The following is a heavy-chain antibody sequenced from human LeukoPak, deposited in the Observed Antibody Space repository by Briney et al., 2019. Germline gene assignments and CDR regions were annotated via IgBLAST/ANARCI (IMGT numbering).Heavy chain of an antibody. Sequence: GASVKVSCKASGYTFTRYYMHWVRQAPGQGLEWMGWINPNSGGTDYAQKFQGRVTMTRDTSISTAYMEMSRLRSDDTAVYYCAREELGYCSSASCRDWFDPWGQGTLVTVSS. J-gene: IGHJ5*02. D-gene: IGHD2-2*01. V-gene: IGHV1-2*02. CDR2: INPNSGGT. CDR3: AREELGYCSSASCRDWFDP. CDR1: GYTFTRYY.